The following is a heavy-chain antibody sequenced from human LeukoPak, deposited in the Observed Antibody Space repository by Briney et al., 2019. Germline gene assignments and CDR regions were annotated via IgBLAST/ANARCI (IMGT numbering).Heavy chain of an antibody. Sequence: GGSLRLSCAASGFTFSSYSMNWVRQAPGKGLEWVSYISSSSTIYYADSVKGRFTISRDNAKNSLYLQMNSLRAEDTAVYYCARGGGSHYSNFDYWGQGTLVTVSS. V-gene: IGHV3-48*01. J-gene: IGHJ4*02. D-gene: IGHD2-21*01. CDR2: ISSSSTI. CDR3: ARGGGSHYSNFDY. CDR1: GFTFSSYS.